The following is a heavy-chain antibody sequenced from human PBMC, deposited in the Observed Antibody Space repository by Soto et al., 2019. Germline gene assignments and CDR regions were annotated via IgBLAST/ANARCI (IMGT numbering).Heavy chain of an antibody. Sequence: PSQTLSLTCAISGDSVSSNSAAWNWIRQSPSRGLEWLGRTYYRSKWYNDYAVSVKSRITINPDTSKNQFSLQLNSVTPEDTAVYYCARDGGYYDFWSGYYTGIHPGLSPAGYYYYYGMDVWGQGTTVTVSS. CDR2: TYYRSKWYN. V-gene: IGHV6-1*01. CDR1: GDSVSSNSAA. D-gene: IGHD3-3*01. CDR3: ARDGGYYDFWSGYYTGIHPGLSPAGYYYYYGMDV. J-gene: IGHJ6*02.